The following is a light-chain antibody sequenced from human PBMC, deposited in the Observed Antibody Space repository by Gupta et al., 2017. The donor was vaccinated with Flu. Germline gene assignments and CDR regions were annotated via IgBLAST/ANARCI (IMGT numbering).Light chain of an antibody. CDR3: CSDASTFTFV. Sequence: VTITCTGTSTDVGNYDDVSRYQQHPGKAPILMLYGVTTRPSGVPDRFSGSKSGNTASLAISGHQAEDEANYYCCSDASTFTFVFGGGTKLTVL. CDR1: STDVGNYDD. CDR2: GVT. V-gene: IGLV2-11*03. J-gene: IGLJ3*02.